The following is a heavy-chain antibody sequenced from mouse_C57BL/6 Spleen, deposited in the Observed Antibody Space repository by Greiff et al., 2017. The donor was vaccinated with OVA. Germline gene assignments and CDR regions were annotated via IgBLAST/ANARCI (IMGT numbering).Heavy chain of an antibody. CDR3: ARGDYYGSPWFAY. J-gene: IGHJ3*01. V-gene: IGHV1-61*01. D-gene: IGHD1-1*01. CDR1: GYTFTSYW. CDR2: IYPSDSET. Sequence: QVQLQQPGAELVRPGSSVKLSCKASGYTFTSYWMDWVKQRPGQGLEWIGNIYPSDSETHYNQKFKDKATLTVDKSSSTAYMHLSSLTSEDSAVYYCARGDYYGSPWFAYWGQGTLVTVSA.